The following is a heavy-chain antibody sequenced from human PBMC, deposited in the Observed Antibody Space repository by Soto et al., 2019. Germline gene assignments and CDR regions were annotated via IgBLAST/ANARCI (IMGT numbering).Heavy chain of an antibody. CDR1: GYTFNRYG. J-gene: IGHJ5*02. V-gene: IGHV1-18*01. D-gene: IGHD4-17*01. CDR2: ISAYNGNT. Sequence: GASVKVSCKASGYTFNRYGISWARQAPGQGLEWMGWISAYNGNTNYAQKLQGRVTMTTDTSTSTAYMELRSLRSDDTAVYYCARDQPTVTTSFDPWGQGTLVTVSS. CDR3: ARDQPTVTTSFDP.